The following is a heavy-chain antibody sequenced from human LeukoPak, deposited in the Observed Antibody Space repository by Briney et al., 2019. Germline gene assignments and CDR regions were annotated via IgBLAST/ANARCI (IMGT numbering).Heavy chain of an antibody. V-gene: IGHV4-39*01. J-gene: IGHJ5*02. CDR3: ARLIPFGVAPKGWFDP. CDR1: GGSISSSSYY. CDR2: LYYSGTT. Sequence: LETLSLTCTVSGGSISSSSYYWGWIRQPPGKGLEWIGSLYYSGTTYYNPSLKSRVTISVDTSENQFSLKLSSVTAAETAVYYCARLIPFGVAPKGWFDPWGQGTLVTVSS. D-gene: IGHD3-3*01.